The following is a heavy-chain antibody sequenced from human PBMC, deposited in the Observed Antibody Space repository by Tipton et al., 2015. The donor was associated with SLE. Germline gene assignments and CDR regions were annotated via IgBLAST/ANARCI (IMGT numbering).Heavy chain of an antibody. Sequence: TLSLTCTVSGGSLTSGAYYWTWIRQPPGKGLEWIGNIYSSGSTKYNPSLKSRVIISVDTSKNHFSLSLNSVTAADTAVYYCARATDFWSGYWYFDLWGRGTPVTVSS. CDR1: GGSLTSGAYY. D-gene: IGHD3-3*01. CDR3: ARATDFWSGYWYFDL. CDR2: IYSSGST. J-gene: IGHJ2*01. V-gene: IGHV4-61*03.